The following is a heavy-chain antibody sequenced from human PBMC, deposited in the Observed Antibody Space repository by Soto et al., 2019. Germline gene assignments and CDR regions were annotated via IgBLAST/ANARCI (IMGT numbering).Heavy chain of an antibody. Sequence: SVNLACKASGYTFTSYGISWVRQAPGQGLEWMGWISAYNGNTNYAQKLQGRVTMTTDTSTSTAYMELRSLRSDDTAVYYCARDRGPLTIYRYRGRLFYFDYWGQGTLVTGSS. CDR3: ARDRGPLTIYRYRGRLFYFDY. J-gene: IGHJ4*02. CDR2: ISAYNGNT. CDR1: GYTFTSYG. V-gene: IGHV1-18*04. D-gene: IGHD1-26*01.